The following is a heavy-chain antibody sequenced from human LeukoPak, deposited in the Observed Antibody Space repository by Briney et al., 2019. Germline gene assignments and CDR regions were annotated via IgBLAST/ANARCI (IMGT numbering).Heavy chain of an antibody. CDR2: ISNNGGYT. Sequence: AGGSLRLSCAASGFTFSSSAMSWVRQAPGKGLEWVSAISNNGGYTYYADSVQGRFTISRDNSKSTLYLQMNSLRAEDTAVYYCAKDGYSYGYTYYFDYWGQGTLVTVSS. CDR3: AKDGYSYGYTYYFDY. V-gene: IGHV3-23*01. D-gene: IGHD5-18*01. CDR1: GFTFSSSA. J-gene: IGHJ4*02.